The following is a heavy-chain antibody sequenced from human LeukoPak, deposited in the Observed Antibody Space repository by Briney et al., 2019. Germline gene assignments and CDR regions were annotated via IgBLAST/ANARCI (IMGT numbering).Heavy chain of an antibody. J-gene: IGHJ4*02. V-gene: IGHV4-34*01. CDR1: GGSFSGYY. CDR3: ARHARYFYYFDY. D-gene: IGHD1-14*01. Sequence: PSETLSLTCAVYGGSFSGYYWSWIRQPPGKGLEWIGEINHSGSTNCNPSLKSRVTISVDTSKNQFSLKLSSVTAADTAVYYCARHARYFYYFDYWGQGTLVTVSS. CDR2: INHSGST.